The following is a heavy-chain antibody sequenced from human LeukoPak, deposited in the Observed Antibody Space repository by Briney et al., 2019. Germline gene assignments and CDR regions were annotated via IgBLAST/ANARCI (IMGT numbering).Heavy chain of an antibody. CDR1: GFTFSSYW. D-gene: IGHD2/OR15-2a*01. J-gene: IGHJ4*02. V-gene: IGHV3-74*01. Sequence: TGGSLRLSCAASGFTFSSYWMHWVRQAPGKGLVWVSRINSDGSGTRYADSVKGRFTISRDNAKNTLYLQMNTLRAEVTAVYYCARDSGTTDFDYWGQGTLVTVSS. CDR3: ARDSGTTDFDY. CDR2: INSDGSGT.